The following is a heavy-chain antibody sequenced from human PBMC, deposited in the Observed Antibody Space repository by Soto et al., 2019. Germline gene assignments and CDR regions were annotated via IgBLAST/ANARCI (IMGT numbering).Heavy chain of an antibody. CDR2: IWYDGSNK. V-gene: IGHV3-33*01. J-gene: IGHJ5*02. Sequence: PGGSLRLSCAASGFTFSSYGMHWVRQAPGKGLEWVAVIWYDGSNKYYADSVKGRFTISRDNSKNTLYLQMNSLRAEDTAVYYCARDEGITIFGVVSANWFDPWGQGTLVTVSS. D-gene: IGHD3-3*01. CDR3: ARDEGITIFGVVSANWFDP. CDR1: GFTFSSYG.